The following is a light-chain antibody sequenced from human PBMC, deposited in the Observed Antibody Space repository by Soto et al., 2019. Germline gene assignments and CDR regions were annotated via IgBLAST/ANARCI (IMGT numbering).Light chain of an antibody. J-gene: IGKJ3*01. CDR1: QSINSW. Sequence: DIQMTQSPSTLSASVGDRVTITCRASQSINSWSAWYQQKPGKAPKLLIYRASTLEGGVPSRFSGSGSGTECTLTISSLQPDDFSTYYCQQYDSYSGTFGPGTKVDIK. CDR2: RAS. V-gene: IGKV1-5*03. CDR3: QQYDSYSGT.